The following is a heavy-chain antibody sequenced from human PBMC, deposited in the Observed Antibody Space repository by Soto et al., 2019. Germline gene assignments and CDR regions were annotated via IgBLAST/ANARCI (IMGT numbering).Heavy chain of an antibody. V-gene: IGHV1-69*02. CDR1: GGIFTNYI. CDR2: IIPVLNIT. Sequence: QVQLVQSGAEMKRPGSSVKVSCETSGGIFTNYIFNWVRQAPGQGLEWMGWIIPVLNITNYAQKFQGRVTVTADKSTSTAYLELTSLRSEDTAIYFCAKAPTANAPSDHWGQGTLVTVSS. J-gene: IGHJ4*02. CDR3: AKAPTANAPSDH. D-gene: IGHD1-1*01.